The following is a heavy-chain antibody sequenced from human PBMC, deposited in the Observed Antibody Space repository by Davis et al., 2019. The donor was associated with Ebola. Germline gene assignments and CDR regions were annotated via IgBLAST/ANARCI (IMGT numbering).Heavy chain of an antibody. J-gene: IGHJ5*02. CDR1: GYTFTGYD. Sequence: ASVKVSCKASGYTFTGYDMHWVRQAPGQGLEWMGWINPNSGGTNYAQKFQGRVTMTRDTSISTAYMELSRLRSDDTAVYYCARDRPAAIRSVNWFDPWGQGTLVTVSS. D-gene: IGHD2-2*02. CDR3: ARDRPAAIRSVNWFDP. CDR2: INPNSGGT. V-gene: IGHV1-2*02.